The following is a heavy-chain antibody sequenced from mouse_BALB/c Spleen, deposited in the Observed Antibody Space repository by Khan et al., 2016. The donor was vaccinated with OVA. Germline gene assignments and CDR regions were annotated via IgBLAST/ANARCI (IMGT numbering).Heavy chain of an antibody. J-gene: IGHJ4*01. CDR3: ERSLVDYHAMDY. D-gene: IGHD2-2*01. Sequence: EVELVESGGGLVKPGGSLKLSCSASGFTFSGFAMSWVRQTPEKRLECVATISTGGHYTFYPDSVKGRFTISRDNAKNTLHLQMSSLRSEDTAMYYCERSLVDYHAMDYWGQGTSVTVSS. CDR2: ISTGGHYT. CDR1: GFTFSGFA. V-gene: IGHV5-9-3*01.